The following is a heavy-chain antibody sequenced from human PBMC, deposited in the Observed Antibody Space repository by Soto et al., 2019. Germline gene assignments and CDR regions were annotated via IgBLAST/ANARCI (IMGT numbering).Heavy chain of an antibody. CDR2: ISYDGSNK. CDR1: GFTFSSYA. D-gene: IGHD3-22*01. Sequence: PGGSLRLSCAASGFTFSSYAMHWVRQAPGKGLEWVADISYDGSNKYYADSVKGRFTISRDNSKNTLYLQMNSLRAEDTAVYYCARDMKISMIVVVITPGFDYWGQRTLVTISS. V-gene: IGHV3-30-3*01. J-gene: IGHJ4*02. CDR3: ARDMKISMIVVVITPGFDY.